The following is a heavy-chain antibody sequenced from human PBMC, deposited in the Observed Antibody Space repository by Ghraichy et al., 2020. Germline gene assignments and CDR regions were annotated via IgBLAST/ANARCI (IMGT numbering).Heavy chain of an antibody. D-gene: IGHD2-2*01. J-gene: IGHJ6*02. CDR3: ARDRLTAAQRYEGLVKYYGMDV. CDR1: GYSIIGYY. V-gene: IGHV1-2*06. CDR2: INPTNGGT. Sequence: ASVKVSCKASGYSIIGYYIHWVRQAPGQGLEWMGRINPTNGGTKFARKFQGRVTLTRDTSINTIYMELTRLRSDDTAVFFCARDRLTAAQRYEGLVKYYGMDVWGQGTTVTVSS.